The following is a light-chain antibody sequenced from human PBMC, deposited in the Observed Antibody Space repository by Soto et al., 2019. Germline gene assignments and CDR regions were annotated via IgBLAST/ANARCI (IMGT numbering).Light chain of an antibody. V-gene: IGLV2-14*01. CDR2: EVS. J-gene: IGLJ2*01. Sequence: QSALTQPASVSASLGQSITISCTGTSSDIGGYNYVSWYQQHPGKAPKLIIYEVSYRPSWVSNRFSASKSGNTASLTISGLQGEDEADYYCNSYTSSRTLVFGGGTKLTVL. CDR3: NSYTSSRTLV. CDR1: SSDIGGYNY.